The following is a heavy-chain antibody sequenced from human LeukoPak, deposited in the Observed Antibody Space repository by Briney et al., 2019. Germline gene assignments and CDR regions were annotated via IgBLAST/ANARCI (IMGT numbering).Heavy chain of an antibody. Sequence: QPGRSLRLSCAASGFTFSSYGMHWVRQAPGKGLEWVAFIHFDESNNHHADSVKGRFTISRDNSKNTLYLQLNSLRAEDTAVYYCAKGTLTRGWYIGDYWGQGTLVTVSS. D-gene: IGHD6-19*01. V-gene: IGHV3-30*02. CDR1: GFTFSSYG. CDR2: IHFDESNN. J-gene: IGHJ4*02. CDR3: AKGTLTRGWYIGDY.